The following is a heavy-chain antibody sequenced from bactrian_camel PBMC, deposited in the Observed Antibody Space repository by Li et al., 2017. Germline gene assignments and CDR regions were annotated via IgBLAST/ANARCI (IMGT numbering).Heavy chain of an antibody. CDR2: ISTTDASFT. Sequence: VQLVESGGGSVQAGGSLRLSCAASGYTYMSDCMGWFRQAPGKRREGVATISTTDASFTYYSDSVKGRFTISRDTAKNTMYLRMNSLTPDDSAMYYCAADVGSMSGNCQPNYWGQGTQVTVS. J-gene: IGHJ4*01. V-gene: IGHV3S40*01. D-gene: IGHD6*01. CDR3: AADVGSMSGNCQPNY. CDR1: GYTYMSDC.